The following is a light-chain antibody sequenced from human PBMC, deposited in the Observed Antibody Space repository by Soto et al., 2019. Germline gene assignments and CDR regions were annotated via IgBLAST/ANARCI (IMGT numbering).Light chain of an antibody. CDR1: QSVSSY. CDR2: GAS. J-gene: IGKJ4*01. CDR3: QQYGSSPLT. V-gene: IGKV3-20*01. Sequence: EIVVKKVPGTLFLSPGERATPSCSASQSVSSYLAWYHQKPGQAPRLLIYGASSRATGIPDRFSGSGSGTDFTLTISRLEPEDFAVYYCQQYGSSPLTFGGGTKVDIK.